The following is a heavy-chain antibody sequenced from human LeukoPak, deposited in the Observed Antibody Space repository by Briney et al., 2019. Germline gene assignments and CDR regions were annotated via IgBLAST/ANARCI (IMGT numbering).Heavy chain of an antibody. CDR3: AKWRVDDNAFDI. CDR2: IKEDGSEK. Sequence: LTGGSLRLSCATSGFSFSNYCMNWVRQAPGKGLEWVANIKEDGSEKYYVDSVKGRFTISRDNSKNTLYLQMNSLRAEDTAVYYCAKWRVDDNAFDIWGQGTMVTVSS. CDR1: GFSFSNYC. V-gene: IGHV3-7*03. J-gene: IGHJ3*02. D-gene: IGHD3-22*01.